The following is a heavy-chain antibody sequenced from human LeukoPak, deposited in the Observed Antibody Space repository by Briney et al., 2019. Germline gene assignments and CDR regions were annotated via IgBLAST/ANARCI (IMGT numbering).Heavy chain of an antibody. J-gene: IGHJ6*03. Sequence: GGSLRLSCAASGFSFSTFVMYWVRQVPGRGLEWVAFIRYDGNDKYYVDSAKDRFTISRDNSKNTLYLQMNSLTTDDTGVYYCAKDSQLDVGSDYYYYFYMDVWGRGTTVTVSS. CDR3: AKDSQLDVGSDYYYYFYMDV. D-gene: IGHD1-1*01. V-gene: IGHV3-30*02. CDR1: GFSFSTFV. CDR2: IRYDGNDK.